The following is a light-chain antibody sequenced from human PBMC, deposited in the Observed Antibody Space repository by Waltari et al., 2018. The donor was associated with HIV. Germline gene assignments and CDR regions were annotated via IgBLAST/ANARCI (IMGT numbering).Light chain of an antibody. Sequence: QSALTQPASVSGSPGQSITISCTGTSSDVGGYDYVSWSQQHPGKAPKLMIFDVSNRPSGVSNRFSGSKSGNTAFLTISGLQAEDEADYYCSSYTSSSALDVVFGGGTKLTVL. CDR2: DVS. CDR3: SSYTSSSALDVV. CDR1: SSDVGGYDY. J-gene: IGLJ2*01. V-gene: IGLV2-14*03.